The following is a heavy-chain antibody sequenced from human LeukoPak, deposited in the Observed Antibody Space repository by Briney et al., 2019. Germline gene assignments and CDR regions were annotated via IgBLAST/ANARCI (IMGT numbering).Heavy chain of an antibody. CDR2: IYYSGST. Sequence: PSETLSLTCTVSGGSISSYYWSWIRQPPGKGLEWIGYIYYSGSTNYNPSLKSRVTISVDTSKNQFSLKLSSVTAADTAVYYCARDLCPYGDYPDAFDIWGQGTMVTVSS. CDR1: GGSISSYY. CDR3: ARDLCPYGDYPDAFDI. D-gene: IGHD4-17*01. J-gene: IGHJ3*02. V-gene: IGHV4-59*01.